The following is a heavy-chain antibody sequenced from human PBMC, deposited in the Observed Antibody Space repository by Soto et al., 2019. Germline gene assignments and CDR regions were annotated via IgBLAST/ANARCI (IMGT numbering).Heavy chain of an antibody. V-gene: IGHV5-51*01. CDR2: IYPGDFDT. D-gene: IGHD2-21*01. Sequence: GESLKISCKGSGYSFISYWIGWVRQMPGKGLEWMGTIYPGDFDTRYSPSFEAHVTNSADKSISTAYLQWSSLKASDTAMYYCATAYVYDFENSNFYRDAFDIWGQGTLVTVSS. J-gene: IGHJ3*02. CDR1: GYSFISYW. CDR3: ATAYVYDFENSNFYRDAFDI.